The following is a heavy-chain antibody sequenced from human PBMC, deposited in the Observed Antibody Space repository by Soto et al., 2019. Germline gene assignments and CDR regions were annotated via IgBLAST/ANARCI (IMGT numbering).Heavy chain of an antibody. CDR3: AREREVDQELGEIVVVNTGNGMDV. J-gene: IGHJ6*02. Sequence: GGSLRLSCAASGFTFSSYAVHWVRQAPGKGLEWVAVISYDGSNKYYADSVKGRFTISRDNSKNTLYLQMNSLRAEDTAVYYCAREREVDQELGEIVVVNTGNGMDVWGQGTTVTVSS. V-gene: IGHV3-30-3*01. D-gene: IGHD3-22*01. CDR2: ISYDGSNK. CDR1: GFTFSSYA.